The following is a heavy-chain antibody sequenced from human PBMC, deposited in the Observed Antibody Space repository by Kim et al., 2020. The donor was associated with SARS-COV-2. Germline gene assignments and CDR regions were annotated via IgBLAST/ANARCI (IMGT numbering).Heavy chain of an antibody. J-gene: IGHJ4*02. V-gene: IGHV4-39*01. CDR1: GGSISSSSYY. D-gene: IGHD3-10*01. CDR2: IYYSGST. CDR3: ARVGVRGIN. Sequence: SETLSLTCTVSGGSISSSSYYWGWIRQPPGKGLEWIGSIYYSGSTYYNPSLKSRVTISVDTSKNQFSLKLSSVTAADTAVYYCARVGVRGINWGQGTLVTVSS.